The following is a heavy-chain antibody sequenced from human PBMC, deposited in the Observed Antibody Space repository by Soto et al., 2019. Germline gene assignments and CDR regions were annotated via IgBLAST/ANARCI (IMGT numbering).Heavy chain of an antibody. D-gene: IGHD1-1*01. CDR2: INPSGGST. Sequence: QVQLVQSGAEVKKPGASVKVSCKASGYTFTSYYMHWVRQAPGQGLEWMGIINPSGGSTNNAQKFRGRVAMTRDTSASTVCMRLSSLGSEDTAVYYCARGGAVLNLSWNYHCGMDVWGQGTTVTVSS. V-gene: IGHV1-46*01. CDR1: GYTFTSYY. CDR3: ARGGAVLNLSWNYHCGMDV. J-gene: IGHJ6*02.